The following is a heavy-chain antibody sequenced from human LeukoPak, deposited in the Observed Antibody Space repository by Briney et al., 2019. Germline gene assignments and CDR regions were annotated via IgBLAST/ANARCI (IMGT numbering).Heavy chain of an antibody. J-gene: IGHJ4*02. CDR1: GGSFSGYY. CDR3: VTAVVTPGRFDY. D-gene: IGHD3-10*01. CDR2: INHSGST. Sequence: SETLSLTCAVYGGSFSGYYWSWIRQPPGKGLEWSGEINHSGSTNYNPSLKSRVTISVDTSKNQFSLKLSSVTAADTAAYYCVTAVVTPGRFDYWGQGTLVTVSS. V-gene: IGHV4-34*01.